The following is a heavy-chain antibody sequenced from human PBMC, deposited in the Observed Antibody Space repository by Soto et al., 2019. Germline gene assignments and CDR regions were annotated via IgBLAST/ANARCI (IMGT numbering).Heavy chain of an antibody. J-gene: IGHJ4*02. V-gene: IGHV3-74*01. D-gene: IGHD3-22*01. CDR1: GFTFSSYW. CDR3: AIRASYYDSSGYFDY. Sequence: EVQLVESGGGLVQPGGSPRLSCAASGFTFSSYWMHWVRQAPGKGLVWVSRINSDGSITSYADSVKGRFTISRDNAKNTLYLQMNSLRAEDTAVYYCAIRASYYDSSGYFDYWGQGTLVTVSS. CDR2: INSDGSIT.